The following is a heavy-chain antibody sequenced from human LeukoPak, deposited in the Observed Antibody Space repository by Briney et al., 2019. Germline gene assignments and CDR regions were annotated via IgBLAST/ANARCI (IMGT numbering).Heavy chain of an antibody. V-gene: IGHV3-23*01. Sequence: QPGGSLRLSCAASGFTFSSYAMSWVRQAPGKGLEWVSVISGSGDSTYYADSVKGRFTISRDNSKNTLYLQMNSLRAEDTAVYYCAKSRAGSSYDGLHIWGQGTMVTVSS. CDR1: GFTFSSYA. D-gene: IGHD6-19*01. CDR3: AKSRAGSSYDGLHI. CDR2: ISGSGDST. J-gene: IGHJ3*02.